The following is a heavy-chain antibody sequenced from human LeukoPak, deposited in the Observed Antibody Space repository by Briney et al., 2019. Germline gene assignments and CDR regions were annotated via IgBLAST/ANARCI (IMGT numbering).Heavy chain of an antibody. Sequence: PGGSLRLSCAASGFTFSSYGMSWVRQAPGKGLEWVSAISGSGGSTYYADSVKGRFTISRDNSKNTLYLQMNSLRAEDTAVYYCAISPGPMVRTLALGNYWGQGTLVTVSS. CDR1: GFTFSSYG. V-gene: IGHV3-23*01. D-gene: IGHD3-10*01. J-gene: IGHJ4*02. CDR3: AISPGPMVRTLALGNY. CDR2: ISGSGGST.